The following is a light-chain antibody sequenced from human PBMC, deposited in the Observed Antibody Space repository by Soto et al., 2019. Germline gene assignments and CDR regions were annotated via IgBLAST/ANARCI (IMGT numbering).Light chain of an antibody. CDR3: QQYGRSPPFI. CDR1: QTVSSNY. J-gene: IGKJ3*01. CDR2: GGS. V-gene: IGKV3-20*01. Sequence: ESVMTQSPATLSVSPGERATLSCRASQTVSSNYLAWCQQRPGQSPRLLIYGGSTRVTGIPDRFSGSGSGTDFTLTISRLEPEDFAVYYCQQYGRSPPFIFGPGTKVDIK.